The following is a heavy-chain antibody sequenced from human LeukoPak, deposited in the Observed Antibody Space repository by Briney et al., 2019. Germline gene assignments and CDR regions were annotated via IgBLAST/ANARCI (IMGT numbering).Heavy chain of an antibody. V-gene: IGHV4-4*02. CDR2: IHRSGSP. J-gene: IGHJ4*02. CDR1: LDSTTSNF. D-gene: IGHD5-24*01. CDR3: EILGGFNPGAY. Sequence: SETLSLTCTVSLDSTTSNFWSWVRQPPGKGLEWIGEIHRSGSPNYNPSLQSRVTISIDRSRNQIVLELSSVTAADTAVYAREILGGFNPGAYWGQGTLVTVSS.